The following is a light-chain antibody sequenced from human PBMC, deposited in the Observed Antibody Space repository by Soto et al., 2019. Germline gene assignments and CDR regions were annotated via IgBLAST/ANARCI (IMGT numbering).Light chain of an antibody. Sequence: DIQMTQSPSTLSASVGDRVTITCRASQSISNWLAWYQQKPGKAPKLLIYKASSLESGVPSRFSGSGSGTEFTLTITSLQPDDFATYYCQQYNSYLLTFGQGTRLEIK. J-gene: IGKJ5*01. CDR2: KAS. V-gene: IGKV1-5*03. CDR1: QSISNW. CDR3: QQYNSYLLT.